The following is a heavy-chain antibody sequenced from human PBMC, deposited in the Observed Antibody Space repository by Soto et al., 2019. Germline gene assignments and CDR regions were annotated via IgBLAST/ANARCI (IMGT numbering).Heavy chain of an antibody. Sequence: PSETLSLTCTVSGGSISTGMKCWGWVRQPPGKALEFIGYMHKTGETLLDSSLKSRVTLSMETSKNQFSLTLSSVTAADTAVYFCMKAHESGDFLGMSVWGPGTTVTVSS. J-gene: IGHJ6*02. D-gene: IGHD3-10*01. V-gene: IGHV4-61*01. CDR3: MKAHESGDFLGMSV. CDR2: MHKTGET. CDR1: GGSISTGMKC.